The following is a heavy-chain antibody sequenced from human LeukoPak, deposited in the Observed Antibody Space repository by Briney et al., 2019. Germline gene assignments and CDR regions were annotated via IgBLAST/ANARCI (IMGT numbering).Heavy chain of an antibody. V-gene: IGHV3-74*01. Sequence: GGSLRLSCAASGFTFRNYWMHWVRQAPGKGLVWVSRINSDGSSRNYADSVKGRFTISRDNAKNTLYLQINSLRAEDTAVYYCASASSHRIAAGGDYWGQGTLVTVSS. CDR1: GFTFRNYW. D-gene: IGHD6-13*01. CDR3: ASASSHRIAAGGDY. CDR2: INSDGSSR. J-gene: IGHJ4*02.